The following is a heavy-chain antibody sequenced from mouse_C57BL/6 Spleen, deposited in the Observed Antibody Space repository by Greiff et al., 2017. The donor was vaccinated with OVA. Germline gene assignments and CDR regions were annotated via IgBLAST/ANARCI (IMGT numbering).Heavy chain of an antibody. Sequence: VQLQQSGPELVKPGASVKISCKASGYTFTDYYMNWVKQSHGKSLEWIGDINPNNGGTSYNQKFKGKATLTVDKSSSTAYMELRSLTSEDSAVYYCARIGNWDEAYWGQGTLVTVSA. D-gene: IGHD4-1*01. CDR1: GYTFTDYY. J-gene: IGHJ3*01. V-gene: IGHV1-26*01. CDR3: ARIGNWDEAY. CDR2: INPNNGGT.